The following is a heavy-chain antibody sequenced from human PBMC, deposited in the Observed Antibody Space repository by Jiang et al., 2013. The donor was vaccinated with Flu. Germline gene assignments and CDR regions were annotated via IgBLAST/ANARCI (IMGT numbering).Heavy chain of an antibody. CDR2: IYYSGST. Sequence: TLSLTCTVSGGSISSYYWSWIRQPPGKGLEWIGYIYYSGSTNYNPSLKSRVTISVDTSKNQFSLKLSSVTAADTAVYYCARLTVTPVWAFDIWGQGTMVTVSS. D-gene: IGHD4-17*01. V-gene: IGHV4-59*01. CDR1: GGSISSYY. J-gene: IGHJ3*02. CDR3: ARLTVTPVWAFDI.